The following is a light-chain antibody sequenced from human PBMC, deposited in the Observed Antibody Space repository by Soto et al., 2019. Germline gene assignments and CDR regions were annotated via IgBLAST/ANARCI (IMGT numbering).Light chain of an antibody. Sequence: DIQLTQSPSSVSASVGDRVTITCRASQGLSSWLAWYQQKPGKAPKLLIYAASTLQSGVPSRFSGSGSGKDFTLTSSSLQPEDFATYYCQQANIFPITFGQGTRLEIK. CDR2: AAS. J-gene: IGKJ5*01. CDR3: QQANIFPIT. CDR1: QGLSSW. V-gene: IGKV1D-12*01.